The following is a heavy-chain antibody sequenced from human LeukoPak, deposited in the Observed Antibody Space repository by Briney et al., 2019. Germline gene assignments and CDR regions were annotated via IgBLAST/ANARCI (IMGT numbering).Heavy chain of an antibody. D-gene: IGHD3-3*01. Sequence: GGSLRLSCAASGFTFSDYYMSWVRQAPGKGLEWVSVIYSGGSTYYADSVKGRFTISRDNSKNTLYLQMNSLRAEVTAVYYCARLIPYYDFWSGYYNYWGQGTLVTVSS. V-gene: IGHV3-53*01. CDR3: ARLIPYYDFWSGYYNY. CDR2: IYSGGST. J-gene: IGHJ4*02. CDR1: GFTFSDYY.